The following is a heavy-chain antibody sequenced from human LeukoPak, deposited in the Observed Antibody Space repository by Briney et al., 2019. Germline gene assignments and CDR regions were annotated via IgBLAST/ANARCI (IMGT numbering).Heavy chain of an antibody. J-gene: IGHJ6*03. CDR1: GFTFSTYT. V-gene: IGHV3-21*01. D-gene: IGHD6-19*01. Sequence: GGSLRLSCAASGFTFSTYTMNWVRQAPGKGLEWVSTISSSGSSIFYAASVKGRFTISRDNARNSLYLQMNSLRAEDTAVYYCAKDPQWLVGRDYHYYYMDVWGKGTTVTISS. CDR2: ISSSGSSI. CDR3: AKDPQWLVGRDYHYYYMDV.